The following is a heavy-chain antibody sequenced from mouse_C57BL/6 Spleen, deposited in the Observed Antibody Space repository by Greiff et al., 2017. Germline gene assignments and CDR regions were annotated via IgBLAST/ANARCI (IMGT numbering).Heavy chain of an antibody. J-gene: IGHJ1*03. D-gene: IGHD1-1*01. Sequence: EVQVVESGPGLVKPSQSLSLTCSVTGYSITSGYYWNWIRQFPGNKLEWMGYISYDGSNNYNPSLKNRISITRDKSKNQFFLKLNSVTTEDTATYYGAREGGTTVVYWYFDVWGTGTTVTVSS. CDR1: GYSITSGYY. CDR2: ISYDGSN. V-gene: IGHV3-6*01. CDR3: AREGGTTVVYWYFDV.